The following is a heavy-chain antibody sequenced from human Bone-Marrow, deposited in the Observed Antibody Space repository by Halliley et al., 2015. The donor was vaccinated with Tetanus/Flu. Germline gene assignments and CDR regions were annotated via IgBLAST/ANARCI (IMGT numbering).Heavy chain of an antibody. D-gene: IGHD6-19*01. V-gene: IGHV3-33*03. J-gene: IGHJ6*02. Sequence: YDGSDQYYRDSAKGRFAISRDNSKNTLYLQMNSLRDEDSGVFYCVKDRGPSMAVAGTYGMDVWGQGTTVIVSS. CDR2: YDGSDQ. CDR3: VKDRGPSMAVAGTYGMDV.